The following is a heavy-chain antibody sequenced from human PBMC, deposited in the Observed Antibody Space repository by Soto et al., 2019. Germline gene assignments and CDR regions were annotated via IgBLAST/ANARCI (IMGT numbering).Heavy chain of an antibody. CDR1: GFTFSSYA. Sequence: HPGGSLRLSCAASGFTFSSYAMSWVRQAPGKGLEWVSAISGSGGSTYYADSVKGRFTISRDNSKNTLYLQMNSLRAEDTAVYYCAKAMYYYDSSGYYSPYFQHWGQGTLVTVSS. CDR2: ISGSGGST. V-gene: IGHV3-23*01. CDR3: AKAMYYYDSSGYYSPYFQH. J-gene: IGHJ1*01. D-gene: IGHD3-22*01.